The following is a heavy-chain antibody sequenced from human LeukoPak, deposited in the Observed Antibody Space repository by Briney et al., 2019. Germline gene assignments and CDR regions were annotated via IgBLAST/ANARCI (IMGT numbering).Heavy chain of an antibody. D-gene: IGHD4-17*01. V-gene: IGHV3-21*01. CDR2: ISSSSSYI. CDR1: GFTFSSYS. J-gene: IGHJ6*03. Sequence: PGGSLRLSCAASGFTFSSYSMNWVRRAPGKGLGWVSSISSSSSYIYYADSVKGRFTISRDNAKNSLYLQMNSLRAEDTAVYYCARGGAYGDYYYMDVWGKGTTVTVSS. CDR3: ARGGAYGDYYYMDV.